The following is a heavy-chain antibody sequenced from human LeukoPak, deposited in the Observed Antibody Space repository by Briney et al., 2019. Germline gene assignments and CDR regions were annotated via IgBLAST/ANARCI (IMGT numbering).Heavy chain of an antibody. CDR2: INANSGDT. D-gene: IGHD5-12*01. V-gene: IGHV1-2*02. CDR3: ARADASRWLDY. Sequence: GASVKVSCRASGYTFTGYYMHWVRQAPGQGLEWMGWINANSGDTGYAQKFQGRVTMTRDTSVSTAYMELSRLRSDDTAVYFCARADASRWLDYWGQGALVTVSS. CDR1: GYTFTGYY. J-gene: IGHJ4*02.